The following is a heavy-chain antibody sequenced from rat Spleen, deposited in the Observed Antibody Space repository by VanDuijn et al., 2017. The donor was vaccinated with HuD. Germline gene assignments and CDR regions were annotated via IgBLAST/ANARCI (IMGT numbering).Heavy chain of an antibody. V-gene: IGHV5-29*01. CDR2: INYDGSGT. J-gene: IGHJ3*01. Sequence: EVQLVESGGGLVQPGRSLKLSCAASGFTFSNYGMAWVRQAPTKGLEWVATINYDGSGTYYQDSVKGRFTISRDNAKSTLYLQMDSLRSEDTATYYGARSGFAYWGQGTLVTVSS. CDR1: GFTFSNYG. CDR3: ARSGFAY.